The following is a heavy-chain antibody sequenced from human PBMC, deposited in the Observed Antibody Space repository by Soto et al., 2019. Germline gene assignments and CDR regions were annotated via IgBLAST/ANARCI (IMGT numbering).Heavy chain of an antibody. V-gene: IGHV1-18*01. Sequence: ASVKVSCKASGYTFNTFGISWVRQAPGQGPEWMGCISGDNGKRDYSRKLQGGITLTTDPFTETSNMELRSLTSDDTAVYYCARGWGKYFGVNDYWG. CDR3: ARGWGKYFGVNDY. J-gene: IGHJ4*01. D-gene: IGHD2-8*01. CDR2: ISGDNGKR. CDR1: GYTFNTFG.